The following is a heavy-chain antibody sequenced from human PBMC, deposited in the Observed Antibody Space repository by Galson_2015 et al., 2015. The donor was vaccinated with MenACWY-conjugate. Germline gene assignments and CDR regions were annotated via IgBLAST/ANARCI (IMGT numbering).Heavy chain of an antibody. CDR1: GASIRSSSYY. V-gene: IGHV4-39*07. CDR3: ARASYAVDSWFDT. D-gene: IGHD2-2*01. CDR2: IYFSGNS. Sequence: LTCTVSGASIRSSSYYWDWIRQSPGKGLEWIGSIYFSGNSYYNPSLKRRVTLSTDTSRNQFSLKVTSVTAADTAIYFCARASYAVDSWFDTWGQGTLVTVSS. J-gene: IGHJ5*02.